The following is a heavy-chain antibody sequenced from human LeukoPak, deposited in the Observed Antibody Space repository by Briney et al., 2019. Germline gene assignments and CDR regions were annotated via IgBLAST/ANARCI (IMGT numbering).Heavy chain of an antibody. D-gene: IGHD6-19*01. CDR1: GYTLTELS. CDR3: ARVLGIAVAGGGAFDI. Sequence: ASVKVSCKVSGYTLTELSMHWVRQAPGKGLEWMGGFDPEDGETIYAQKFQGRVTMTEDTSTDTAYMELSSLRSEDTAVYYCARVLGIAVAGGGAFDIWGQGTMVTVSS. V-gene: IGHV1-24*01. CDR2: FDPEDGET. J-gene: IGHJ3*02.